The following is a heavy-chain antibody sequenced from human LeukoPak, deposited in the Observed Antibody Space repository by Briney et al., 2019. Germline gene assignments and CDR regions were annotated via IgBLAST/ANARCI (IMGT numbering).Heavy chain of an antibody. CDR2: MYYSGGT. CDR3: ARERGGYNYWYFDL. J-gene: IGHJ2*01. D-gene: IGHD5-24*01. CDR1: GSSISSYY. V-gene: IGHV4-59*12. Sequence: SETLSLTCTVSGSSISSYYWSWIRQPPGKGLEWIGYMYYSGGTNYNPSLKRRVTISVDTSKNQFSLKLSSVTAADTAVYYCARERGGYNYWYFDLWGRGTLVTVSS.